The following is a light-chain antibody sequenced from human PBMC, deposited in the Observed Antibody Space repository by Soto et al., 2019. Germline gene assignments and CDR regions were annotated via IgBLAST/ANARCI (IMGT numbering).Light chain of an antibody. CDR2: EVT. V-gene: IGLV2-8*01. CDR1: SSDVGAYKD. Sequence: QSVLTQPPSASGSPGQSVTISCTGTSSDVGAYKDVSWYQQYPGKAPKLMIYEVTKRPSGVPDRFSGSKSGNTASLTVSGLQDEDEADYYCTSYVGNDIWVFGGGTKLTVL. CDR3: TSYVGNDIWV. J-gene: IGLJ3*02.